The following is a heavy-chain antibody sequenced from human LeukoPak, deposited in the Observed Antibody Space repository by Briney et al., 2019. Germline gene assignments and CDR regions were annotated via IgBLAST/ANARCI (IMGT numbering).Heavy chain of an antibody. CDR3: ARNRPAGYAYGFELHH. Sequence: PGESLRLSCAVSGFTFTGYAMNWVRQAPGKGQEWVAAISGSGSATSYADSVKGRFTISRDNSGNTVFLQMDRLRADDTAVYFCARNRPAGYAYGFELHHWAKGTLVTVSS. D-gene: IGHD1-7*01. J-gene: IGHJ5*02. CDR1: GFTFTGYA. V-gene: IGHV3-23*01. CDR2: ISGSGSAT.